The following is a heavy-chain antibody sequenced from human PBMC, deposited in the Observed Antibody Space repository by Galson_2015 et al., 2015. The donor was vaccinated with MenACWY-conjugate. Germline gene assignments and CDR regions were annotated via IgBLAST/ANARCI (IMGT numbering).Heavy chain of an antibody. D-gene: IGHD6-13*01. V-gene: IGHV3-48*04. Sequence: SLRLSCAASGFTFSSYSMNWVRQAPGKGLEWVSYISSSSSTIYYADSVKGRFTISRDNAKNSLYLQMNSLRAEDTAVYYCARDSGSSWLDYYYYGMDVWGQGTTVTVSS. CDR2: ISSSSSTI. J-gene: IGHJ6*02. CDR3: ARDSGSSWLDYYYYGMDV. CDR1: GFTFSSYS.